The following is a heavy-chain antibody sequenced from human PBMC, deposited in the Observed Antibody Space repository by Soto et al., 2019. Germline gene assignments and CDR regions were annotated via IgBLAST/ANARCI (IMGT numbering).Heavy chain of an antibody. CDR2: IYDSGST. J-gene: IGHJ6*01. Sequence: SETLSLTCTVSGDSINNYYWTWMRQPPGKGLEWIGYIYDSGSTSYNPSLKSRLTISVDTSKNQFSLKVKSVTAADTAVYYCVRGTKYYYQVMDVWGQGTPVTVSS. CDR1: GDSINNYY. CDR3: VRGTKYYYQVMDV. V-gene: IGHV4-59*01.